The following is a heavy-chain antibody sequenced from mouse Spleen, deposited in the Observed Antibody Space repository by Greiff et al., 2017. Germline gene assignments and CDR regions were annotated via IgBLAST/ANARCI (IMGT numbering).Heavy chain of an antibody. Sequence: QVQLKDSGPELVKPGASVKISCKASGYAFSSSWMNWVKQRPGKGLEWIGRIYPGDGDTNYNGKFKGKATLTADKSSSTAYMQLSSLTSEDSAVYFCARGAAPFAYWGQGTLVTVSA. CDR2: IYPGDGDT. V-gene: IGHV1-82*01. CDR1: GYAFSSSW. J-gene: IGHJ3*01. CDR3: ARGAAPFAY. D-gene: IGHD6-1*01.